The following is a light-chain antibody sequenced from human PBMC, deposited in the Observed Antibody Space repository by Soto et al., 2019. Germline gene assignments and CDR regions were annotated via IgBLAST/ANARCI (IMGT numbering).Light chain of an antibody. J-gene: IGLJ3*02. V-gene: IGLV1-44*01. Sequence: QSVLTQPPSASGTPGQRVTISCSGSSSNIGSNNVNWYQQLPGTAPKLLIYTNYQRPSGVPDRFSGSRSGTSASLAISGLQSEDEADYYCAAWDDSLNDPVFGGGTKLTVL. CDR1: SSNIGSNN. CDR3: AAWDDSLNDPV. CDR2: TNY.